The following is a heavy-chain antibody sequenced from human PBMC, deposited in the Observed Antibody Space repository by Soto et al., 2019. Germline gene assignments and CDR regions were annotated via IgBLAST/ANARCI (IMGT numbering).Heavy chain of an antibody. D-gene: IGHD5-12*01. J-gene: IGHJ6*02. CDR1: GGSFSIYA. CDR3: ACAPNVGGCDFYYYYGMDV. V-gene: IGHV1-69*06. Sequence: SVKVSCKASGGSFSIYASNWVRQTPGQGLEWMGGIIPIFGTANYAQKYQGRVTITADKSTSTAYMELSSLRSEDTPVYYCACAPNVGGCDFYYYYGMDVWGQGTTVSVS. CDR2: IIPIFGTA.